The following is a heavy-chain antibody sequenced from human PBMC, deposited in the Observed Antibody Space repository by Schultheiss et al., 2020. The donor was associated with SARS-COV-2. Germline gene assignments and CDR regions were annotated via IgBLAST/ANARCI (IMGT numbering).Heavy chain of an antibody. CDR1: GFTFSDYY. CDR2: ISSSSSYI. CDR3: AAVTPDFYFDY. J-gene: IGHJ4*02. Sequence: GGSLRLSCAASGFTFSDYYMSWIRQAPGKGLEWVSSISSSSSYIYYADSVKGRFTISRDNAKNSLYLQMNSLRAEDTAVYYCAAVTPDFYFDYWGQGTLVTVSS. V-gene: IGHV3-11*06. D-gene: IGHD4-23*01.